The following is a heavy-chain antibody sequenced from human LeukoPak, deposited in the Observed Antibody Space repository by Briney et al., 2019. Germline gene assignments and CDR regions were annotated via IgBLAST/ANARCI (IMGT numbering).Heavy chain of an antibody. CDR3: ARGGGYASPIGY. V-gene: IGHV4-59*01. CDR1: GGSISTYY. D-gene: IGHD5-12*01. CDR2: IYHSGST. J-gene: IGHJ4*02. Sequence: SETLSLTCTLSGGSISTYYWSWIRQPPVKGLEWIGYIYHSGSTNYNPSLKSRVTISVDTSKNQFSLKLSSVTAADTAVYCCARGGGYASPIGYWGQGALVTVSS.